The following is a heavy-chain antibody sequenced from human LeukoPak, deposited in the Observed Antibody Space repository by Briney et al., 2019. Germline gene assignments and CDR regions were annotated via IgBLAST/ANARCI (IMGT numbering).Heavy chain of an antibody. Sequence: GGSLRLSCAASGFTFGSYAMSWVRQAPGKGLEWVSTISGSGISTYYADCVKGRFTISRDISRNTLFLQMNSLRAGDTAVYYCAKGIIAAPGTFDCWGQGTLVTVSS. V-gene: IGHV3-23*01. D-gene: IGHD6-13*01. CDR3: AKGIIAAPGTFDC. CDR1: GFTFGSYA. CDR2: ISGSGIST. J-gene: IGHJ4*02.